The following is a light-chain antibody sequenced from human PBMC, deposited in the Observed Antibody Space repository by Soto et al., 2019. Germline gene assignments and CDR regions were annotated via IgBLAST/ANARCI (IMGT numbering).Light chain of an antibody. V-gene: IGKV3-15*01. CDR3: QQYHNWPPQYT. J-gene: IGKJ2*01. Sequence: EIMMTQSPATLSVSPGERATLSCRASQTVARNLAWYQQKPGQAPRLLIHGASTRAPGVSARFSGSGSGTEFTLTISSLQSEDFAVYYCQQYHNWPPQYTFGQGTKLQIK. CDR2: GAS. CDR1: QTVARN.